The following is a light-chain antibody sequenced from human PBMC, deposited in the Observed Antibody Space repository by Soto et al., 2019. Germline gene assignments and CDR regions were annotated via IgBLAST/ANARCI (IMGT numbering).Light chain of an antibody. CDR2: EVG. J-gene: IGLJ1*01. CDR1: SSDVGAFNY. CDR3: CSYASGSIYV. V-gene: IGLV2-14*01. Sequence: QSALTQPASVSASPGQSITISCTGTSSDVGAFNYVSWYLQYPGKAPKLMIYEVGNRPSGVSNRFSGSKSGNTASLTISGLQAEDEADYYCCSYASGSIYVFGTGTKLTVL.